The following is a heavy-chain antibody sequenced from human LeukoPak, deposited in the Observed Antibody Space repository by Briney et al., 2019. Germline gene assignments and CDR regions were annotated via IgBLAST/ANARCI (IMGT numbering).Heavy chain of an antibody. CDR3: ASLWARDY. CDR2: INTDGSST. D-gene: IGHD2/OR15-2a*01. CDR1: GFTVSSNY. Sequence: GGSLRLSCAASGFTVSSNYMSWVRQAPGKGLVWVSRINTDGSSTSYADSVKGRFTISRDNAKNTLYLQMNSLRAEDTAVYYCASLWARDYWGQGTLVTVSS. V-gene: IGHV3-74*01. J-gene: IGHJ4*02.